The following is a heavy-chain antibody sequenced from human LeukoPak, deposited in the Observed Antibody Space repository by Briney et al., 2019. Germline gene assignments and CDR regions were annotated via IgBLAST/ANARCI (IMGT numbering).Heavy chain of an antibody. CDR2: IYHSGST. V-gene: IGHV4-4*02. Sequence: SATLSLTCAVSGGSISSSNWWSWVRQPPGKGLEWIGEIYHSGSTNYNPSLKGRVTISVDKSKNLLSLKLSSVTAADTAVYYCARRHCSSTSCYSYYYGMDVWGQGTTVTVSS. CDR1: GGSISSSNW. J-gene: IGHJ6*02. D-gene: IGHD2-2*01. CDR3: ARRHCSSTSCYSYYYGMDV.